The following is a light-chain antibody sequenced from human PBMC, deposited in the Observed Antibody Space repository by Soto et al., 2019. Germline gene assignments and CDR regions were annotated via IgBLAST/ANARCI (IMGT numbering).Light chain of an antibody. J-gene: IGKJ1*01. CDR1: QSLLHRNGYTY. CDR2: MGS. CDR3: MQTLQTRT. Sequence: DIVVTQSPLSLTVTPGEPASISCRSSQSLLHRNGYTYLDWYLQKPGQSPQVLIYMGSNRASGVPDRFSGSGSGTDFILKISRVEAEDVGVYYCMQTLQTRTFGQGTKVEI. V-gene: IGKV2-28*01.